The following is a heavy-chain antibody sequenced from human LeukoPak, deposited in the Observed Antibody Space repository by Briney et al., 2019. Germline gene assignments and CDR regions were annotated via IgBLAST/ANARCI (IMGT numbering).Heavy chain of an antibody. Sequence: AASVKVSYKASGYTFITYDINWVRQATGQGLEWMGWMNVNSGNTGYAQNFQGRLTITRNTSISTAYMELSSLRSEDTAVYYCARTPYNWGIDYWGQGTLVTVSS. D-gene: IGHD7-27*01. J-gene: IGHJ4*02. CDR3: ARTPYNWGIDY. V-gene: IGHV1-8*03. CDR2: MNVNSGNT. CDR1: GYTFITYD.